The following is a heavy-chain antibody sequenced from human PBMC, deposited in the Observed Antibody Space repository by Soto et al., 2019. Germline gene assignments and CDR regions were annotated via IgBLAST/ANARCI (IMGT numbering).Heavy chain of an antibody. CDR3: ARGKRRGYYTAWVYYYYGMDV. V-gene: IGHV4-34*01. Sequence: QVQLQQWGAGLLKPSETLSLTCAVYGGSFSGYYWSWIRQPPGKGLEWIGEINHSGSTNYNPSLKSRVTISVDTPKNQFSLKLSSVPAADTAVYYCARGKRRGYYTAWVYYYYGMDVWGQGTTVTVSS. D-gene: IGHD3-3*01. J-gene: IGHJ6*02. CDR2: INHSGST. CDR1: GGSFSGYY.